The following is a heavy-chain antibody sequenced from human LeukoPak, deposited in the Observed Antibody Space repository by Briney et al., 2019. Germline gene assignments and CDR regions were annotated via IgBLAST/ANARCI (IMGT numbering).Heavy chain of an antibody. D-gene: IGHD6-6*01. CDR2: ISFSGTYI. J-gene: IGHJ4*02. Sequence: GGSLRLSCAASGFTFSAYSLNWVRQAPGKGLEWISSISFSGTYIYYADSVKGRFTISRDNAKNSLYLQMNSLRAGDTALYYCARADSNIAARRIGFDYWGQGTLVTVSS. CDR3: ARADSNIAARRIGFDY. V-gene: IGHV3-21*01. CDR1: GFTFSAYS.